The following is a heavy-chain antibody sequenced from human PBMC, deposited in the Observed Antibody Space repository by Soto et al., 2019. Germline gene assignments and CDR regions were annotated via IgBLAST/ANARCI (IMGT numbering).Heavy chain of an antibody. CDR3: ARSLWGLYTAGPDSCFDP. V-gene: IGHV1-2*02. D-gene: IGHD3-16*01. CDR2: INPHSGGT. CDR1: AYTFIGYY. J-gene: IGHJ5*02. Sequence: GASVKVTCKASAYTFIGYYIHWVRQATGQGLGWMGWINPHSGGTNYARRFLGRDTVTTDTSINTAYMDLSRLRPDDKAVHYGARSLWGLYTAGPDSCFDPWGQGTLVTVSS.